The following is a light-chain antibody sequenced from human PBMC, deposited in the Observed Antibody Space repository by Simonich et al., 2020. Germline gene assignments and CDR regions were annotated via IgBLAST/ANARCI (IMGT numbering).Light chain of an antibody. V-gene: IGLV2-14*01. J-gene: IGLJ3*02. Sequence: QSALTQPASVSGSPGQSITISCTGTSSDVGGYNYVSWYQQHPGKAPKLMMYDVSKRPSGVSNRFSGSKSGNTASLTISGLQAEDEADYYCSSYTSSSTGVFGGGTKLTVL. CDR3: SSYTSSSTGV. CDR1: SSDVGGYNY. CDR2: DVS.